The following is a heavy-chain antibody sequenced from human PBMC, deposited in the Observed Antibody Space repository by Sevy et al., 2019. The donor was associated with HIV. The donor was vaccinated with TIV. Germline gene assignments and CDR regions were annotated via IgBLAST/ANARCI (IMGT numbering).Heavy chain of an antibody. V-gene: IGHV3-23*01. J-gene: IGHJ4*02. Sequence: GGSLRLSCAASGFDFSIYSMSWVRQAPGKGLEWVSTLSFGCGKINYADSVKGRFTISRDNSKSPVYLQMTNMRVEETAVYYCAREGCTKPHDYWGQGTLVTVSS. D-gene: IGHD2-8*01. CDR2: LSFGCGKI. CDR3: AREGCTKPHDY. CDR1: GFDFSIYS.